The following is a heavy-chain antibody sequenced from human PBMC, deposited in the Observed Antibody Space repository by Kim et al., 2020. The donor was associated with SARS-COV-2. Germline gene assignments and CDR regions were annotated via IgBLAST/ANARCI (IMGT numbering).Heavy chain of an antibody. Sequence: SVKGRFTIARDKSKDTLYLQMNSLRAEDTAVYYCAKHYGSGSYRAPYCDSWGQGTLVTVSS. D-gene: IGHD3-10*01. V-gene: IGHV3-23*01. CDR3: AKHYGSGSYRAPYCDS. J-gene: IGHJ4*02.